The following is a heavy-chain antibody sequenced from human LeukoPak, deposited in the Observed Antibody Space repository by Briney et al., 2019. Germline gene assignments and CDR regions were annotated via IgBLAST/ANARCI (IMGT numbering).Heavy chain of an antibody. Sequence: GTLRFSCAASGFTISSYAMIWLAQAPGKGPQWVSTISISGENTSYADPVKGGFTISRDTSRNTLYLQMHSLRAEDTAVYYCARLISPSSSRFSDYWGQGTLVTVSS. J-gene: IGHJ4*02. CDR2: ISISGENT. D-gene: IGHD3-3*02. CDR3: ARLISPSSSRFSDY. V-gene: IGHV3-23*01. CDR1: GFTISSYA.